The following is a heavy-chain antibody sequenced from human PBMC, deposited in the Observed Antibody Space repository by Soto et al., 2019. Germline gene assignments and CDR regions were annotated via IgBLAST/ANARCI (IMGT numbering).Heavy chain of an antibody. D-gene: IGHD3-9*01. J-gene: IGHJ4*02. Sequence: PGGSLRLSCAASGFTFSSYEMNWVRQAPGKGLEWVSYISSSGSTIYYADSVKGRFTISRDNAKNSLYLQMNSLRAEDTAVYYCARSYPWDYDILTGYYRGWYDYWSQGTLVTVSS. CDR2: ISSSGSTI. V-gene: IGHV3-48*03. CDR1: GFTFSSYE. CDR3: ARSYPWDYDILTGYYRGWYDY.